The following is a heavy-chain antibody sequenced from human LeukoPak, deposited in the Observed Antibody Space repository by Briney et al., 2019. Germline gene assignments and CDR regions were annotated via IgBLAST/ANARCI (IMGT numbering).Heavy chain of an antibody. CDR1: GFAFSSSW. D-gene: IGHD2-21*01. CDR2: IKEGGSEI. J-gene: IGHJ4*02. V-gene: IGHV3-7*01. CDR3: ARGRGGD. Sequence: SGGSLRLSCAASGFAFSSSWMNWVRQAPGKGLEWVANIKEGGSEIYYQDSVKGRFTISRDDSTSSLYLQMNSLRAEDTAVYYCARGRGGDWGQGTLVTVSS.